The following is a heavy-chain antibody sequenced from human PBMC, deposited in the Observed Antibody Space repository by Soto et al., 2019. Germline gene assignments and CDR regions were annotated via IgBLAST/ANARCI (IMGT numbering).Heavy chain of an antibody. CDR3: AKAGQGHYCYGMDV. V-gene: IGHV3-23*01. CDR2: INGGGGNK. J-gene: IGHJ6*01. CDR1: GFTFSSYA. Sequence: EVQLLESGGGVVQPGGSLRLSCAASGFTFSSYAMSWVRQAPGKGLEWVAAINGGGGNKYYADSVKGRFTISRDNSKNTLYREMNSMRAEDKAGYYCAKAGQGHYCYGMDV.